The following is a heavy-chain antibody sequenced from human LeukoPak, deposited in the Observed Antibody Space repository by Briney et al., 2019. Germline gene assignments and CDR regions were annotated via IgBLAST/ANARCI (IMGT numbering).Heavy chain of an antibody. CDR1: GFTFSSYG. CDR3: AKDGGTQLWLSNFDY. Sequence: PGGSLRLSCAASGFTFSSYGMHWVRQAPGKGLEWVAFIRYDGSNKYYADSVKGRFTISRDNSKNTLYLQMNSLRAEDTAVYYCAKDGGTQLWLSNFDYWGQGTLVTVSS. V-gene: IGHV3-30*02. J-gene: IGHJ4*02. CDR2: IRYDGSNK. D-gene: IGHD5-18*01.